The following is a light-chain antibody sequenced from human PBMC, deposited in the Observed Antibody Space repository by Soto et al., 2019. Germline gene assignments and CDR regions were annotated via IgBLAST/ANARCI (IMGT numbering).Light chain of an antibody. CDR2: GPS. J-gene: IGKJ1*01. Sequence: EIVLTQSPGTLSLSPGERATLSCRASQSVAKNYLAWYQQEPGQAPRLLIYGPSSRATGIPDRFSGSGSGTDFTLTISRLEPEDFAVYSCQQYADYPQTFGQGTKVEIK. CDR1: QSVAKNY. V-gene: IGKV3-20*01. CDR3: QQYADYPQT.